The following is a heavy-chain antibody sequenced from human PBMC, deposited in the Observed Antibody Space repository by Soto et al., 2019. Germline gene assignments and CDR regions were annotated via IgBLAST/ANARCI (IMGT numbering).Heavy chain of an antibody. CDR1: GYTFTSYA. Sequence: ASVKVSCKASGYTFTSYAMHWVCQAPGQRLEWMGWINAGNGHTKYSQKFQGRVTITRDTSASTAYMELTSLRFEDTAVYYCARSSGFYYVDYWGQGTLVTVSS. J-gene: IGHJ4*02. CDR2: INAGNGHT. V-gene: IGHV1-3*01. D-gene: IGHD3-22*01. CDR3: ARSSGFYYVDY.